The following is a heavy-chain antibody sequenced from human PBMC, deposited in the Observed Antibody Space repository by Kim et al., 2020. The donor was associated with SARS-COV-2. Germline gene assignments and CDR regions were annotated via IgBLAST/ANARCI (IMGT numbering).Heavy chain of an antibody. J-gene: IGHJ4*02. V-gene: IGHV3-11*05. CDR3: ARVSRDGYKNFDY. D-gene: IGHD5-12*01. CDR1: GFTFSDYY. Sequence: LSLTCAASGFTFSDYYMSWIRQAPGKGLEWVSYISSSSSYTNYADSVKGRFTISRDNAKNSLYLQMNSLRAEDTAVYYCARVSRDGYKNFDYWGQGTLVTVSS. CDR2: ISSSSSYT.